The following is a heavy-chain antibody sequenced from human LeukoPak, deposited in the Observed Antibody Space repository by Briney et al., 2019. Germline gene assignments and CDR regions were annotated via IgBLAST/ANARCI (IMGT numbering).Heavy chain of an antibody. V-gene: IGHV1-18*01. J-gene: IGHJ5*02. CDR2: ISSDNGNT. CDR3: ARDLGSSGGDLDNWFDP. D-gene: IGHD5-12*01. CDR1: GYTFTSYG. Sequence: AGSLKVSCKASGYTFTSYGMSWVRQAPGQGLEWMGVISSDNGNTNYAQKLKGRVTMTRDTSTSTAYMELRSLRPEDTAVYYCARDLGSSGGDLDNWFDPWGQGTLVTVSS.